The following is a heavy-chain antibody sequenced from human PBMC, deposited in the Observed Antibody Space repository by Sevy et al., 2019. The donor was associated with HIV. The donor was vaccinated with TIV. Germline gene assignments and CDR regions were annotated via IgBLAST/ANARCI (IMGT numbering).Heavy chain of an antibody. CDR3: AGEGCTKPHDY. J-gene: IGHJ4*02. D-gene: IGHD2-8*01. V-gene: IGHV3-23*01. Sequence: GGSLRLSCAASGFTFSKYSMSWVRQPPGKGLEWVSTFSFGCGEINYADSVKGRFTISRDNSKSSVYLQMTNLRPEDTAVYYCAGEGCTKPHDYWGQGTLVTVSS. CDR1: GFTFSKYS. CDR2: FSFGCGEI.